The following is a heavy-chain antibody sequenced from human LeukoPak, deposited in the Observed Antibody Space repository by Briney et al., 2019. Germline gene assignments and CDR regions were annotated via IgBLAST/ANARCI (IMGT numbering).Heavy chain of an antibody. D-gene: IGHD6-13*01. CDR3: ARGEVGIAAPQGGVYYGMDV. J-gene: IGHJ6*02. Sequence: GRSLRLSCAASGFTFSSYAMHWVRQAPGKGLEWVSVIYSGGSTYYADSVKGRFTISRDNSKNTLYLQMNSLRAEDTAVYYCARGEVGIAAPQGGVYYGMDVWGQGTTVTVSS. CDR2: IYSGGST. V-gene: IGHV3-66*01. CDR1: GFTFSSYA.